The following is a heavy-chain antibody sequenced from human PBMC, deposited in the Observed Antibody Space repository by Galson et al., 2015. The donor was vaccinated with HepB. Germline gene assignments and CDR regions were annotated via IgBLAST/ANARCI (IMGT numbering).Heavy chain of an antibody. Sequence: QVQLQESGPGLVKPSETLSLTCTVSGGSISSSSYYWGWIRQPPGKGLEWIGSIYYSGSTYYNPSLKSRVTISVDTSKNRFSLELSSVTAADTAVYYCAVITQWLVHEKWELNDYWGQGTLVTVSS. J-gene: IGHJ4*02. CDR1: GGSISSSSYY. CDR2: IYYSGST. V-gene: IGHV4-39*01. D-gene: IGHD6-19*01. CDR3: AVITQWLVHEKWELNDY.